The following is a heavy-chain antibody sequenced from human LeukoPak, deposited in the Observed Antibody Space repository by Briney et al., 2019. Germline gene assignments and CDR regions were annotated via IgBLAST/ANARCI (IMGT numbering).Heavy chain of an antibody. D-gene: IGHD3-22*01. V-gene: IGHV3-53*01. J-gene: IGHJ4*02. CDR3: TTDPTMIVVVT. Sequence: HAGGSLRLSCAASGFTVSSNYMSWVRQAPGKGLEWVSVIYSGGSTYYADSVKGRFTISRDDSKNTLYLQMNNLKTEDTAVYYCTTDPTMIVVVTRGQGTLVTVSS. CDR1: GFTVSSNY. CDR2: IYSGGST.